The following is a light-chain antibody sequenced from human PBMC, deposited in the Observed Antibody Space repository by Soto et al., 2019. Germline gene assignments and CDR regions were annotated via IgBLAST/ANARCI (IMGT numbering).Light chain of an antibody. V-gene: IGKV1-39*02. CDR2: AAS. CDR3: QKYGSSLLWT. J-gene: IGKJ1*01. Sequence: KLTQSRSSMSASVGARVTVTCWSSQSISSYLNWYQQKPGKAPKLLIYAASSLQSGVPSRFSGSGSGTDFTLTIRSLEPEDLAVYYCQKYGSSLLWTVGKGNKVVIK. CDR1: QSISSY.